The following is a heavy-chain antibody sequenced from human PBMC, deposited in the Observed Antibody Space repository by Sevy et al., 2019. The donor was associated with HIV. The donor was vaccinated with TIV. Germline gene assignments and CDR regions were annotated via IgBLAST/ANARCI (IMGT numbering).Heavy chain of an antibody. J-gene: IGHJ4*02. D-gene: IGHD3-16*02. CDR1: GGTFSNHI. CDR3: AKGMQFSFMLSQVPPTAFES. Sequence: ASVKVSCQTSGGTFSNHIINWVRQAPGHEFEWVGGILPVFGTTNYAQRFRGRVTFAADDSTRTHYMELSSLRSDDTAFYYCAKGMQFSFMLSQVPPTAFESWGQGTLVTVSS. CDR2: ILPVFGTT. V-gene: IGHV1-69*13.